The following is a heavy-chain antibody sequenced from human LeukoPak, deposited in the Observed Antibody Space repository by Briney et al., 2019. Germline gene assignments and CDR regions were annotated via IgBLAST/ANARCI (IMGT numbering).Heavy chain of an antibody. CDR1: GFTVSRNY. J-gene: IGHJ4*02. Sequence: GGSLRLSCAAPGFTVSRNYMSWVRQAPGKGLEWVSVIYSSGSTYYADSVKGRFTISRDNSKNTLYLQMNSLRAEDTAVYYCASSVWAAHYFDYWGQGTLVTVSS. D-gene: IGHD5/OR15-5a*01. CDR2: IYSSGST. CDR3: ASSVWAAHYFDY. V-gene: IGHV3-53*01.